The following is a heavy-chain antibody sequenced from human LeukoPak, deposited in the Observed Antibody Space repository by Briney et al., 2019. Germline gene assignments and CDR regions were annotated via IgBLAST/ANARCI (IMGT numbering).Heavy chain of an antibody. CDR1: GFTFSSYS. CDR2: ISSSSSYI. CDR3: AKGGSRLFLDI. J-gene: IGHJ3*02. Sequence: GGSLRLSCAASGFTFSSYSMNWVRQAPGKGLEWVSSISSSSSYIYYADSVKGRFTISRDNAKNSLYLQMNSLRAEDTAVYYCAKGGSRLFLDIWGQGTMVTVSS. V-gene: IGHV3-21*01.